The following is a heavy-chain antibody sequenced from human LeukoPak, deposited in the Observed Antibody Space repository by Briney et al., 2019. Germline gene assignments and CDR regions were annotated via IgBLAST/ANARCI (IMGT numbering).Heavy chain of an antibody. CDR1: GFTFSSYW. CDR3: VRDLILVWTPGDDFDH. CDR2: INEDASTI. Sequence: GGSLRLSCVASGFTFSSYWMHWVRQAPGKGLEWVSRINEDASTITYADSVKGRFTISRENAMNTLYLQMNSLRAEDTAVYYCVRDLILVWTPGDDFDHWGPGTLVTVSS. J-gene: IGHJ4*02. D-gene: IGHD3-16*01. V-gene: IGHV3-74*03.